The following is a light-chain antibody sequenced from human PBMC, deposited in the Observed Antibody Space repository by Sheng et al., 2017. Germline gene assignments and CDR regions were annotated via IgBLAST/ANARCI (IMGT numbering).Light chain of an antibody. CDR1: VLAQKX. J-gene: IGLJ2*01. CDR3: YCAGDKNLV. Sequence: YELTQPSSVSVSPGQTARITCSGDVLAQKXARWFQQKPNQAPVLVIYKDIERPSGIPERFSGSTSGTTVTLTISGAQVEDEADYYCYCAGDKNLVFGGGTKLTVL. V-gene: IGLV3-27*01. CDR2: KDI.